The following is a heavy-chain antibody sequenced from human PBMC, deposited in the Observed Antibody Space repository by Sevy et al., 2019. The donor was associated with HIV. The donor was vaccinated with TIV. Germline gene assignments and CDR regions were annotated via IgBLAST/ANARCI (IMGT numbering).Heavy chain of an antibody. CDR3: MKTPLGRVSGTGY. V-gene: IGHV3-30*02. CDR1: GFTFSRSG. J-gene: IGHJ4*02. CDR2: IRFDGSAK. Sequence: GGSLRLSCAASGFTFSRSGMHWVRQAPGKGLEWLTVIRFDGSAKYYADSVKGRFTISRDNSKNTLYFQMNSLRPEDTAVYYCMKTPLGRVSGTGYWGQGTLVTVSS. D-gene: IGHD3-9*01.